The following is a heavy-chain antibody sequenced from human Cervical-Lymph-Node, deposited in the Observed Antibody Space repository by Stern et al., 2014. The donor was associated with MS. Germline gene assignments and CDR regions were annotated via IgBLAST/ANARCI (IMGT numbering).Heavy chain of an antibody. Sequence: LGESGGGVVQPGRVLRPSCAASGFIFSRYALHWVPPAPGKGVDLVAFLSNEGSKQFYADSVKGRFTISRDNSNNTLYLQMNSLRPEDTAVYYCARDTCRGGGCYFRYWGQGILITVSS. CDR2: LSNEGSKQ. CDR3: ARDTCRGGGCYFRY. J-gene: IGHJ4*02. D-gene: IGHD2-15*01. V-gene: IGHV3-30-3*01. CDR1: GFIFSRYA.